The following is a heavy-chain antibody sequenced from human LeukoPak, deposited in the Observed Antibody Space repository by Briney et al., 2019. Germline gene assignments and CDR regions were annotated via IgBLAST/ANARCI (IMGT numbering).Heavy chain of an antibody. CDR1: GFTFSSYG. J-gene: IGHJ3*02. CDR2: IWYDGSNK. Sequence: GGSLRLSCAASGFTFSSYGMHWVRQAPSKGLEWVAVIWYDGSNKYYADSVKGRFTISRDNSKNTLYLQMNSLRAEDTAVYYCARDPSQTGTLPSDIWGQGTMVTVSS. D-gene: IGHD1-1*01. CDR3: ARDPSQTGTLPSDI. V-gene: IGHV3-33*01.